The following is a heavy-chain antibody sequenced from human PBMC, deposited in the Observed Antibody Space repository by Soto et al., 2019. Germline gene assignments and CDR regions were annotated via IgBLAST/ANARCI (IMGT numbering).Heavy chain of an antibody. D-gene: IGHD5-12*01. CDR1: GDSVSSNSAA. J-gene: IGHJ6*02. V-gene: IGHV6-1*01. Sequence: SQTLSLTCAISGDSVSSNSAAWNWIRQSPSRGLEWLGRTYYRSKWYNDYVVSVKSRITINPDTSKNQFSLQLNSVTPEDTAVYYCARDRGYDYTYYYYGMDVWGQGTTVTVSS. CDR2: TYYRSKWYN. CDR3: ARDRGYDYTYYYYGMDV.